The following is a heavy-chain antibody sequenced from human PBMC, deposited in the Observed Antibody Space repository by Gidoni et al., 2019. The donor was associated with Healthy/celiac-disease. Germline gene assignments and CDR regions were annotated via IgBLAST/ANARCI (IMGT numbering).Heavy chain of an antibody. J-gene: IGHJ3*02. Sequence: QVQLQESGPGLLKPSETLSLTCTVSVGFISSYYCSWIRQPPGKGLEWIGYIYYSGSTNYNPPLKSRVTISVDTAKTQFSLKLSAVTAADTAVYYCAGLRLGKRGAFDIWGQGTMVTVSS. CDR1: VGFISSYY. D-gene: IGHD3-10*01. CDR3: AGLRLGKRGAFDI. V-gene: IGHV4-59*08. CDR2: IYYSGST.